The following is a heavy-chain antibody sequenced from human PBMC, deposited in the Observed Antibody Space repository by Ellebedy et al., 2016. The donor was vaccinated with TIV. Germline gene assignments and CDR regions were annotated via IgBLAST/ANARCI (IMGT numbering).Heavy chain of an antibody. CDR3: AREGGLDAFDV. V-gene: IGHV1-2*02. J-gene: IGHJ3*01. D-gene: IGHD5-12*01. Sequence: ASVKVSXKGSGYIYTGSYIHWVRQAPGQGLEWMGWFNPNRGDTQSAQKFQDRLTLSNDPSITTAYMELTSLTSDDTAVYYCAREGGLDAFDVWGQGTVVTVSS. CDR2: FNPNRGDT. CDR1: GYIYTGSY.